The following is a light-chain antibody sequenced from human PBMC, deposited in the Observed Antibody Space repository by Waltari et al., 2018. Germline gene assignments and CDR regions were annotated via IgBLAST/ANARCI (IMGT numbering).Light chain of an antibody. V-gene: IGLV2-23*02. CDR2: EVS. CDR3: CSYAGSSTFYV. Sequence: QSALTQPASVSGSPGQSITISCTGTSSDVGSYNLVSWYQHHPGKPPKLMICEVSKRPSGCSNRFSGSKSCSTASLTISGLQAEDEADYYCCSYAGSSTFYVFGIGTKVTVL. CDR1: SSDVGSYNL. J-gene: IGLJ1*01.